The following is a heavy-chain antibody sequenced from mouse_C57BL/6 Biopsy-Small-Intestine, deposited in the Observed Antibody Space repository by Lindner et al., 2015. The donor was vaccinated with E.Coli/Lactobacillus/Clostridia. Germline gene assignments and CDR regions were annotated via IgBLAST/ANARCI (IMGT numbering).Heavy chain of an antibody. CDR1: GDTFSTYG. Sequence: SVKVSCKASGDTFSTYGINWVRQAPGQGLEWMGESLPIFDTTTYAQRFQGRVMITADKSTNTAYMELSSLRSEDTAVYYCAFGWTTVTLEYWGQGTLVTVSS. D-gene: IGHD2-13*01. CDR2: SLPIFDTT. J-gene: IGHJ4*01. V-gene: IGHV1-69*02. CDR3: AFGWTTVTLEY.